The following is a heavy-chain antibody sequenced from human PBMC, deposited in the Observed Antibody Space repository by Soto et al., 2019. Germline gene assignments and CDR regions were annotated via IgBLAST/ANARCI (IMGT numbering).Heavy chain of an antibody. D-gene: IGHD3-22*01. J-gene: IGHJ5*02. V-gene: IGHV4-61*01. CDR1: GGSVSSGSYY. CDR3: ARVPYYYDSSGFQLWFDP. Sequence: SETLSLTCTVSGGSVSSGSYYWSWIRQPPGKGLEWIGYIYYSGSTNYNPSLKSRVTISVDTSKNQFSLKLSSVTAADTAVYYCARVPYYYDSSGFQLWFDPWGQGTLVTVS. CDR2: IYYSGST.